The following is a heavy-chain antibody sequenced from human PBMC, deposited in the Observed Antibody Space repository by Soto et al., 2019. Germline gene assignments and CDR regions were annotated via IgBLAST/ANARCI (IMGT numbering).Heavy chain of an antibody. CDR1: GYTFTSYG. CDR2: ISAYNGNT. D-gene: IGHD3-3*01. V-gene: IGHV1-18*01. Sequence: ASVKVSCKASGYTFTSYGISWVRQAPGQGLEWMGWISAYNGNTNYAQKLQGRVTITADEFTSTAYMELSSLRSEDTAVYYCARDPRSRGRFLEWSSMDVWGQGTTVTVSS. CDR3: ARDPRSRGRFLEWSSMDV. J-gene: IGHJ6*02.